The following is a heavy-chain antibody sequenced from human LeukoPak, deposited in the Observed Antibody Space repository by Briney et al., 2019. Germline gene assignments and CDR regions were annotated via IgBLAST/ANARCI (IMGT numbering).Heavy chain of an antibody. J-gene: IGHJ6*04. CDR1: GFTFSSYA. Sequence: GGSLRLSCAASGFTFSSYAMSWVRQAPGKGLEWVSAISGSGGSTYYADSVKGRFTISRDNSKNTLYLQMNSLRAEDTAVYYCASYSSGWRGYYYYGMDVWGKGTTVTVSS. D-gene: IGHD6-19*01. CDR3: ASYSSGWRGYYYYGMDV. CDR2: ISGSGGST. V-gene: IGHV3-23*01.